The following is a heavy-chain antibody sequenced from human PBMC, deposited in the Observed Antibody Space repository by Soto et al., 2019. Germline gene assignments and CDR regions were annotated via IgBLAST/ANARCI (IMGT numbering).Heavy chain of an antibody. CDR2: IYYSGST. CDR1: GGSISSSSPY. J-gene: IGHJ6*02. Sequence: QLQMQESGPGLVKPSETLSLTCTVSGGSISSSSPYWGWIRQPPGTGLEWIGSIYYSGSTYYDPSLKVPITITVDTSKFLVSLTLSSVTAAVTAVYYCAIHKEGGYYYYSMDVCGQGATVTVSS. V-gene: IGHV4-39*01. CDR3: AIHKEGGYYYYSMDV. D-gene: IGHD3-16*01.